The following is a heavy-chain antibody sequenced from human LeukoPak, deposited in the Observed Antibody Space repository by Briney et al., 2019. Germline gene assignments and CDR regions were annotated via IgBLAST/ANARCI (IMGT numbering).Heavy chain of an antibody. CDR1: GFTFSGHF. D-gene: IGHD1-26*01. CDR2: ISINGDKT. CDR3: IKDRIGTWSFDH. J-gene: IGHJ4*02. Sequence: GGSLRLSCSASGFTFSGHFMHWVRQAPGKGLEYVSSISINGDKTYYAESVKGRFTISRDNSKNTLYLQLSSLRVEDTAVYYCIKDRIGTWSFDHWGQGTLLTVSS. V-gene: IGHV3-64D*06.